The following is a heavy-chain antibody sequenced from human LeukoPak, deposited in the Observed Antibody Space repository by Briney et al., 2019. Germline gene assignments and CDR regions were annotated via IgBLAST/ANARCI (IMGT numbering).Heavy chain of an antibody. CDR3: ARGFGYGPSYFDY. CDR1: GYTFTGYY. Sequence: ASVKVSCKASGYTFTGYYMHWVRQAPGQGLEWMGWINPDSGGTNSAQKFQDRVTMTRDTTVSTAYMELSSLRSDDTAVYYCARGFGYGPSYFDYRGQGTLVTVSS. D-gene: IGHD5-18*01. V-gene: IGHV1-2*02. CDR2: INPDSGGT. J-gene: IGHJ4*02.